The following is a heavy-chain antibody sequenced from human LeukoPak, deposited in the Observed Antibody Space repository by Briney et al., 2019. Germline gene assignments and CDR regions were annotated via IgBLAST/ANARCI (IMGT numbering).Heavy chain of an antibody. J-gene: IGHJ4*02. Sequence: SETLSLTCTVSGGSISSSNYYWGWIRQPPGKGLEWIGSIYYSGNTYCNPSLKSRVTISVDTSKNQFSLKLTSVTAADTAVYYCARRRGTYYDFDYWGQGTLVTVSS. CDR3: ARRRGTYYDFDY. CDR1: GGSISSSNYY. CDR2: IYYSGNT. V-gene: IGHV4-39*01. D-gene: IGHD1-26*01.